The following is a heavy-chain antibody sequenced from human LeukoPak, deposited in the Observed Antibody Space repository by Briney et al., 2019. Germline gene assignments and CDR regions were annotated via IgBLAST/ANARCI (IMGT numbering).Heavy chain of an antibody. CDR1: GFTVSHNY. D-gene: IGHD4-17*01. V-gene: IGHV3-66*04. CDR2: IYSGGST. J-gene: IGHJ4*02. Sequence: GGSPRLSCAASGFTVSHNYMSWVRQAPGKGLEWVSVIYSGGSTSYADSVKGRFTISRDNSKNTLYLQMNSLRAEDTAVYYCARPYYGDYRYYFDYWGQGTLVTVSS. CDR3: ARPYYGDYRYYFDY.